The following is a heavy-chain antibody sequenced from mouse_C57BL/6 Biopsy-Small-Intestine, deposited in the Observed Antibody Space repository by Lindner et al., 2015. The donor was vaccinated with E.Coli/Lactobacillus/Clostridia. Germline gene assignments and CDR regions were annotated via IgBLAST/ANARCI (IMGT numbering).Heavy chain of an antibody. CDR3: ARDRFRGYYGMDV. D-gene: IGHD1-2*01. Sequence: SVKVSCKASGYIFSDYYMHWVRQAPGQGLEWMGWINPNSGGTNYAQTFQGRVTVTRDMSTSTVYLELTGLRSDDTAVYYCARDRFRGYYGMDVWGQGTTVTVSS. V-gene: IGHV1-18*01. J-gene: IGHJ1*01. CDR1: GYIFSDYY. CDR2: INPNSGGT.